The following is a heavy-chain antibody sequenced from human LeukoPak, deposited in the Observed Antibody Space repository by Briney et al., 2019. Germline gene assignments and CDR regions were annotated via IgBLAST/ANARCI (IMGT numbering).Heavy chain of an antibody. CDR1: GFTFTSYS. D-gene: IGHD1-26*01. CDR3: AKGRTLVGGSTRSYDY. J-gene: IGHJ4*02. CDR2: ISANGGDT. Sequence: GGSLRVSCAASGFTFTSYSMSWVRQAPGKGLEWVSVISANGGDTFYADSVKGRFTISRDNYKNTLNLQMNSLRVEDTAVYYCAKGRTLVGGSTRSYDYWGQGTLVTVSS. V-gene: IGHV3-23*01.